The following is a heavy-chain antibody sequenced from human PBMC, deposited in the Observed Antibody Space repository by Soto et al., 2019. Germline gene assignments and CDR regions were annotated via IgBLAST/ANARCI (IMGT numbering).Heavy chain of an antibody. CDR1: GFTFSSYS. CDR3: ARDWSVVVAAMPYDAFDI. V-gene: IGHV3-48*02. D-gene: IGHD2-15*01. Sequence: PGGSLRLSCAASGFTFSSYSMNWVRQAPGKGLEWVSYISSSSSTIYYADSVKGRFTISRDNAKNSLYLQMNSLRDEDTAVYYCARDWSVVVAAMPYDAFDIWGQGTMVTVSS. J-gene: IGHJ3*02. CDR2: ISSSSSTI.